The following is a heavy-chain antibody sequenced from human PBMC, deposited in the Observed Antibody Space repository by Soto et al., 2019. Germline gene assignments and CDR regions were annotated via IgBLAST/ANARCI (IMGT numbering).Heavy chain of an antibody. V-gene: IGHV1-8*01. CDR2: MNPDSENT. D-gene: IGHD3-10*01. CDR1: GYTFTNYD. J-gene: IGHJ6*02. Sequence: QVHLVQSGAEVKQPGASVRVSCKASGYTFTNYDITWVRQATGQGLEWMGWMNPDSENTGSPQKFQGRVSMTVNTSITPAYMEFTSLRSEDTAVYYCTRAQFEFGSYFGLDVWGQGTTVTVSS. CDR3: TRAQFEFGSYFGLDV.